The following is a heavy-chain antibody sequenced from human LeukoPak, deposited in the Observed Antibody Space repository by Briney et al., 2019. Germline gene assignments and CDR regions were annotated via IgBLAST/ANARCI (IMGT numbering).Heavy chain of an antibody. V-gene: IGHV3-48*01. J-gene: IGHJ5*02. D-gene: IGHD5-18*01. Sequence: AGGSLRLSCAASGFTFSSYSMTWVRQAPGKGLEWVSYITYSSSTIYYADSVKGRFTISRDNSKNTLYLQMNSLRAEDTAVYYCAKDLRGYSYGPNWFDPWGQGTLVTVSS. CDR2: ITYSSSTI. CDR3: AKDLRGYSYGPNWFDP. CDR1: GFTFSSYS.